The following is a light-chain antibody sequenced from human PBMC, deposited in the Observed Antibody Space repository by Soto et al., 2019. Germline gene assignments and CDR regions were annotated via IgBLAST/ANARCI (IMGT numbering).Light chain of an antibody. CDR1: SSDVGGSNY. CDR2: DVS. CDR3: GSYTSSSTLYI. V-gene: IGLV2-14*01. J-gene: IGLJ1*01. Sequence: QSALTQPASVSGSRGQSITISCTGTSSDVGGSNYVSWYQQHPGKAPKLMIYDVSNRPSGVSNRFSGSKSGNTASLTISGLLAEDEADYYCGSYTSSSTLYIFGTGTKLTVL.